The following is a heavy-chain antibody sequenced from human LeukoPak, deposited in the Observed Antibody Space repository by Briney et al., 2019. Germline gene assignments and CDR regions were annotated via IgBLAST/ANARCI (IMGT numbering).Heavy chain of an antibody. CDR2: ISSDGVST. CDR3: ARAGGFSYGPDY. J-gene: IGHJ4*02. CDR1: GFTFNSYG. D-gene: IGHD5-18*01. Sequence: GGSLRLSCAASGFTFNSYGMNWVRQAPGKGLKHVSAISSDGVSTYYANSVKGRFTISRDNSKNTLYLQMGSLRAEDMALYFCARAGGFSYGPDYWGQGTLVTVSS. V-gene: IGHV3-64*01.